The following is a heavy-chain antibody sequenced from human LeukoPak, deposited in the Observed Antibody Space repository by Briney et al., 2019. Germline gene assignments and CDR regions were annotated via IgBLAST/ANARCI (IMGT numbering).Heavy chain of an antibody. V-gene: IGHV7-4-1*02. Sequence: ASVKVSCKASGYTFTSYAMNWVRQAPGQGLEWMGWINTNTGNPTYVQGFTGRFVFSLDTSVSTAYLQISSLKAEDTAVYYCARDPPNYDSSEPGDYWGQGTLVTVSS. CDR2: INTNTGNP. D-gene: IGHD3-22*01. J-gene: IGHJ4*02. CDR1: GYTFTSYA. CDR3: ARDPPNYDSSEPGDY.